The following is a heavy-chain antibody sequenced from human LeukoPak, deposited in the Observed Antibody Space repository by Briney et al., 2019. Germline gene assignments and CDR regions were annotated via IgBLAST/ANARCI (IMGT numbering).Heavy chain of an antibody. Sequence: PSETLSLTCAVYGESFSGYYWSWIRQPPGKGLEWIGEINHSGSTNYNPSLKSRVTISVDTSKNQFSLKLSSVTAADTAVYYCARGSWYWGPEYFDYWGQGTLVTVSS. CDR1: GESFSGYY. CDR3: ARGSWYWGPEYFDY. J-gene: IGHJ4*02. D-gene: IGHD6-13*01. V-gene: IGHV4-34*01. CDR2: INHSGST.